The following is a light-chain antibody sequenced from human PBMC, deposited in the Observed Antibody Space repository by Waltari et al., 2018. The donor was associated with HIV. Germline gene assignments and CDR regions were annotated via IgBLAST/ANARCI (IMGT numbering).Light chain of an antibody. CDR1: SSYVDTF. CDR2: DVN. Sequence: QSALTQPHSVSGSPGQSLTISCTGTSSYVDTFVSWYQQHPGKAPKVIIYDVNKRPSGFPDRFSGSKSGNTAFLTISGLQADDEADYHCCSHAGNFIFAFGSGTKVTVL. CDR3: CSHAGNFIFA. J-gene: IGLJ1*01. V-gene: IGLV2-11*01.